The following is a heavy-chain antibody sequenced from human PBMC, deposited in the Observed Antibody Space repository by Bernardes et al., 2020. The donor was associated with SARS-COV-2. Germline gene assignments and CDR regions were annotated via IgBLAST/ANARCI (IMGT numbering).Heavy chain of an antibody. CDR1: GGSISSSNYY. D-gene: IGHD3-3*01. CDR2: IYSRGNT. CDR3: TRGVEISGEVVLYYYGLDV. V-gene: IGHV4-39*01. J-gene: IGHJ6*02. Sequence: SETLSLTCTVSGGSISSSNYYWGWIRQPPGKGLEWIASIYSRGNTYYNPSLQSRVSKSVDSSKNQFSLRLTSVTAADTAVYYCTRGVEISGEVVLYYYGLDVWGQGTTVTVSS.